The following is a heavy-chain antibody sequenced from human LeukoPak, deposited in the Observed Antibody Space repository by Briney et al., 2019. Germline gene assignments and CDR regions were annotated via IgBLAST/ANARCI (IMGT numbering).Heavy chain of an antibody. D-gene: IGHD6-13*01. CDR1: GGTFSSYA. CDR3: AADSSSWGGY. J-gene: IGHJ4*02. V-gene: IGHV1-69*01. CDR2: IIPIFGTA. Sequence: SVKVSCKASGGTFSSYAISWVRQAPGQGLEWMGGIIPIFGTAHYAQTFQRRVTVTAAQSTSTASMGTSRLRSEDTAVYYCAADSSSWGGYWGQGTLVTVSS.